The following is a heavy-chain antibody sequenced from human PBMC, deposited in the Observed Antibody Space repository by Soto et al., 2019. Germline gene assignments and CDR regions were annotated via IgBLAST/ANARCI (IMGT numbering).Heavy chain of an antibody. CDR2: ISYSGST. V-gene: IGHV4-59*01. CDR3: ASGSRATESYSTVNGTLV. Sequence: SEALSVTCTGSAGFISTYYWTWIRQPPGKGLEWIGYISYSGSTNYNPSLKSRLTISLNTSKKHFSLKLSSVTAADTAVYYCASGSRATESYSTVNGTLVRGQG. J-gene: IGHJ3*01. CDR1: AGFISTYY. D-gene: IGHD2-15*01.